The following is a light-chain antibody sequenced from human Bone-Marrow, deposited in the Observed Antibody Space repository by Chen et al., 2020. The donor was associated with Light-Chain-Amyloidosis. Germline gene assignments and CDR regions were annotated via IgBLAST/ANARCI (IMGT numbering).Light chain of an antibody. Sequence: VLTQSPATLSLSPGERATLSCRASQSISDYLVWYQQKPGQAPRLLIDGASTRATGIPARFSGSVSWTEFTLTIIILQSEDFAVYYCQQYNNWPPFTFGPGTKVDIK. CDR1: QSISDY. CDR2: GAS. J-gene: IGKJ3*01. V-gene: IGKV3-15*01. CDR3: QQYNNWPPFT.